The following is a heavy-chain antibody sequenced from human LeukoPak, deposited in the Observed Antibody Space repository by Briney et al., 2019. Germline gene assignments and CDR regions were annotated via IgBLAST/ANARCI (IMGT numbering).Heavy chain of an antibody. CDR2: IIPILGIA. D-gene: IGHD3-3*01. CDR3: ARARYYDFWSGYSYYYGMDV. V-gene: IGHV1-69*02. J-gene: IGHJ6*02. CDR1: GGTFSSYT. Sequence: SVTVSCKASGGTFSSYTISWVRQAPGQGLEWMGGIIPILGIANYAQKFQGRVTITADKSTSTAYMELSSLRSEDAAVYYCARARYYDFWSGYSYYYGMDVWGQGTTVTVSS.